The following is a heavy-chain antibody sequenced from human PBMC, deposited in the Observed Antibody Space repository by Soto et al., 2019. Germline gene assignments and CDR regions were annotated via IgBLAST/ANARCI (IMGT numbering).Heavy chain of an antibody. J-gene: IGHJ4*02. CDR1: GYSFTSYW. Sequence: PGESLKISCKGSGYSFTSYWIAWVRQMPGKGLECMGIIYPADSDTRYSPSFQGQVTISADKSISTAYLQWSSLKASDTAMYCCARSYTGDYEYYFDYWGQGTLVTVSS. V-gene: IGHV5-51*01. D-gene: IGHD4-17*01. CDR3: ARSYTGDYEYYFDY. CDR2: IYPADSDT.